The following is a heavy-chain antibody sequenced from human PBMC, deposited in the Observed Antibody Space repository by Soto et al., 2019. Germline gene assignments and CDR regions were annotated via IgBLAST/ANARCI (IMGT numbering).Heavy chain of an antibody. CDR2: INPNSGNT. CDR1: GYTFTSYD. CDR3: ARGQSGGSGSRGFDY. Sequence: QVQLVQSGAEVKKPGAPVKVSCKASGYTFTSYDINWVRLATGQGLEWMAWINPNSGNTGAAQKFQGRLTMTRNTSVSTAYMELSSLRSEDTAVYYCARGQSGGSGSRGFDYWGQGTLVTVSS. V-gene: IGHV1-8*01. J-gene: IGHJ4*02. D-gene: IGHD3-10*01.